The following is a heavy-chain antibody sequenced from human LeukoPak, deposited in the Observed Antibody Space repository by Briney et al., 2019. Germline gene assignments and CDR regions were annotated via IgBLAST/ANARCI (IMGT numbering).Heavy chain of an antibody. CDR2: IYYSGST. Sequence: PSETLSLTCTVSGGSISSYYWSWIRQRPGKGLEWIGYIYYSGSTNYNPSLKSRVTISVDTSKNQFSLKLSSVTAADTAVYYCARVRRLRGMTDYWGQGTLVTVSS. CDR3: ARVRRLRGMTDY. CDR1: GGSISSYY. D-gene: IGHD4-17*01. V-gene: IGHV4-59*12. J-gene: IGHJ4*02.